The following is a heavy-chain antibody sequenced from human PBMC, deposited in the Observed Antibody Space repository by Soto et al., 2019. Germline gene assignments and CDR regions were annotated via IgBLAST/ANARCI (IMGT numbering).Heavy chain of an antibody. V-gene: IGHV3-23*01. CDR2: ISGSGGST. CDR3: AKDKNWFLDLDYYGMDV. CDR1: GFTFSSYA. J-gene: IGHJ6*02. Sequence: PGGSLRLSCAASGFTFSSYAMSWVRQAPGKGLEWVSAISGSGGSTYYADSVKGRFTISRDNSKNTLYLQMNSLRAEDTAVYYCAKDKNWFLDLDYYGMDVWGQGTTVTVSS. D-gene: IGHD3-3*01.